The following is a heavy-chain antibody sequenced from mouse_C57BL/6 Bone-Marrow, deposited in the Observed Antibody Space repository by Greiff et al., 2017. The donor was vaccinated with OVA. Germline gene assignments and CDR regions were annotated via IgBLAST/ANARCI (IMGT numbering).Heavy chain of an antibody. V-gene: IGHV5-9*01. J-gene: IGHJ3*01. Sequence: EVKLMESGGGLVKPGGSLKLSCAASGFTFSSYTMSWVRQTPEKRLEWVATISGGGGNTYYPDSVKGRFTISRDNAKNTLYLQMSSLRSDDTALYYCARHRRWLLQIAYWGQGTLVTVSA. CDR1: GFTFSSYT. CDR2: ISGGGGNT. CDR3: ARHRRWLLQIAY. D-gene: IGHD2-3*01.